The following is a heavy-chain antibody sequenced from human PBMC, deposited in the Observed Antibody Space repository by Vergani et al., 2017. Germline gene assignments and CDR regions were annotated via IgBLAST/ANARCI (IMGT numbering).Heavy chain of an antibody. J-gene: IGHJ4*02. D-gene: IGHD3-22*01. CDR2: VNWNGVGS. V-gene: IGHV3-20*04. CDR1: GFKFDDYG. CDR3: ATIDSGGYYPSYKVPDY. Sequence: EVQLVESGGRVVRPGGSLRLSCIASGFKFDDYGMNWVRHVPGKGLEWVAGVNWNGVGSAYADSVRGRFILSRDNAKNSRFLQMNSLRVEDTALYYCATIDSGGYYPSYKVPDYWGQGTQVTVSS.